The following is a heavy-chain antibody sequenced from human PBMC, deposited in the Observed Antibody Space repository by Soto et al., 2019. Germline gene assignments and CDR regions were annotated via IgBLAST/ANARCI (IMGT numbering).Heavy chain of an antibody. CDR2: ISAYNGNT. CDR1: GDTFTNLG. J-gene: IGHJ4*02. CDR3: GRGGTPIDY. Sequence: QVQLVQSGAEVKKPGASVKVSCKASGDTFTNLGISWVRQAPGQGLKWMGWISAYNGNTNYAQKFQGRVTMNTDTSTGAAYMEVRRLRFDDTDVYYCGRGGTPIDYWGQATLVTVSS. V-gene: IGHV1-18*01. D-gene: IGHD3-16*01.